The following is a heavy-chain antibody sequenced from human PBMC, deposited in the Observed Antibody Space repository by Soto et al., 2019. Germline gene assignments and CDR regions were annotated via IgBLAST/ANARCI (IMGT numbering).Heavy chain of an antibody. J-gene: IGHJ6*02. Sequence: VKVSCKVSGYTLTELSMHWVRQAPGKGLEWMGGFDPEDGETIYAQKFQGRVTMTEDTSTDTAYMELSSLRSEDTAVYYCATDFVSYGLGYYGMDVWGQGTKVTVSS. V-gene: IGHV1-24*01. CDR2: FDPEDGET. CDR3: ATDFVSYGLGYYGMDV. D-gene: IGHD5-18*01. CDR1: GYTLTELS.